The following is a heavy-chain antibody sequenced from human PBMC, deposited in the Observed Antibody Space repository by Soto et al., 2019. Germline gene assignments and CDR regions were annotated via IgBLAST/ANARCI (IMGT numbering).Heavy chain of an antibody. Sequence: SETLSLTCTVSGASIKSRSYFWVGIRQPPGKGLEFVGSIHSSGGTYYNPSLKSRVTVSVDLSNSHFSLSLKSLTATDTAVYYCGRLAEAATGHTDFDFWGQGTRVTVSS. V-gene: IGHV4-39*02. CDR1: GASIKSRSYF. D-gene: IGHD2-15*01. CDR2: IHSSGGT. J-gene: IGHJ4*02. CDR3: GRLAEAATGHTDFDF.